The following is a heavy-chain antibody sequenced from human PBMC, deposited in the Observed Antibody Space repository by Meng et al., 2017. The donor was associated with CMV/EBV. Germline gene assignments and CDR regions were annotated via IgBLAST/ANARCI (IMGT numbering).Heavy chain of an antibody. CDR1: GFTFSSYA. V-gene: IGHV3-21*01. CDR3: ARDYWVFDLLRPDGYYYGMDV. J-gene: IGHJ6*02. Sequence: GGSLRLSCAASGFTFSSYAMHWVRQAPGKGLEWVSSISSSSSYIYYADSVKGRFTISRDNAKNSLYLQMNSLRAEDTAVYYCARDYWVFDLLRPDGYYYGMDVWGQGTTVTVSS. D-gene: IGHD3-3*01. CDR2: ISSSSSYI.